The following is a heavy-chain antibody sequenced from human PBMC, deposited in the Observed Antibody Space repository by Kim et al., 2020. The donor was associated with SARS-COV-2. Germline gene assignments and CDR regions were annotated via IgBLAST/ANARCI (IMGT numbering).Heavy chain of an antibody. Sequence: GGSLRLSCVASGFTFNSSSMGWVRQAPGKGLEWVSSISSRGGTSYYADSVKGRFTISRDISRSTLYLHMNSMSAEATAVYYCANRGGGGRSWG. CDR1: GFTFNSSS. J-gene: IGHJ1*01. CDR2: ISSRGGTS. CDR3: ANRGGGGRS. D-gene: IGHD3-16*01. V-gene: IGHV3-23*01.